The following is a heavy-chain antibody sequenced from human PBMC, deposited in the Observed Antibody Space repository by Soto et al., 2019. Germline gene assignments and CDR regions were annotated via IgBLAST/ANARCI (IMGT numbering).Heavy chain of an antibody. CDR3: AADSEVNNPYSYYGMDV. J-gene: IGHJ6*02. D-gene: IGHD1-1*01. CDR1: GFTFTSSA. Sequence: GASVKVSCKASGFTFTSSAVQWVRQARGQRLEWIGWLVVGSGNTNYAQKFQERVTITRDMSTSTAYMELSSLRSEDTAVYYCAADSEVNNPYSYYGMDVWGQGTRVTVSS. V-gene: IGHV1-58*01. CDR2: LVVGSGNT.